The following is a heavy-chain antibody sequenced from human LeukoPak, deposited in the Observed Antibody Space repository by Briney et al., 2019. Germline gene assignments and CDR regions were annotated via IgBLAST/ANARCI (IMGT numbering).Heavy chain of an antibody. CDR2: ISSSGSTI. CDR3: ARDLAIQPHRYDAFDI. V-gene: IGHV3-48*03. Sequence: GGSLRLSCAASGFTFRSYEMNWVRQAPGKGLEWVSYISSSGSTIYYADSVKGRFTISRDNSNNTLYLQMNSLRPEDTAVYCCARDLAIQPHRYDAFDIWGQGTMVTVSS. D-gene: IGHD2-2*01. CDR1: GFTFRSYE. J-gene: IGHJ3*02.